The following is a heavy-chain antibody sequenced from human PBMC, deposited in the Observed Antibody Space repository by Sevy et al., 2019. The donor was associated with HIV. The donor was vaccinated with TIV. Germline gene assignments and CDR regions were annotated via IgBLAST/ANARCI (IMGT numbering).Heavy chain of an antibody. CDR2: ITFSSNYI. D-gene: IGHD6-13*01. Sequence: GGSLRLSCAASGFTFSTYNMNWVRQAPGKGLEWVSSITFSSNYIYYADSVKGRFTIPRDNAKNSLYLQMNSLRAEDTAVYYCAGSWEQQLQDAFDIWGQGTMVTVSS. V-gene: IGHV3-21*01. J-gene: IGHJ3*02. CDR1: GFTFSTYN. CDR3: AGSWEQQLQDAFDI.